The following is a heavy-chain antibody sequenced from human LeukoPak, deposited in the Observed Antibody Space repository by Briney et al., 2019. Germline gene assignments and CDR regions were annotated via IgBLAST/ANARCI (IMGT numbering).Heavy chain of an antibody. Sequence: GGSLRLSCAASGFTVSSSYMNWVRQAPGKGLEWVSVTYSGGSTYYADSEKGRFTISRDNSKNTLYLQMNSLRAEDTAVYYCARAPDRSGSYYGGFDIWGQGTMVTVSS. CDR2: TYSGGST. V-gene: IGHV3-53*01. J-gene: IGHJ3*02. CDR3: ARAPDRSGSYYGGFDI. CDR1: GFTVSSSY. D-gene: IGHD3-10*01.